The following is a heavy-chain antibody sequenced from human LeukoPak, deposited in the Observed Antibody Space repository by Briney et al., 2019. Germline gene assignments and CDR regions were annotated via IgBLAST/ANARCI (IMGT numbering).Heavy chain of an antibody. V-gene: IGHV4-34*01. CDR3: ARGGQDIVVVPAAIPPRFDY. CDR2: INHSGST. CDR1: GVSITSDTYY. Sequence: SETLSLTCAVSGVSITSDTYYWSWIRQPPGKGLEWIGEINHSGSTNYNPSLKSRVTISVDTSKNQFSLKLSSVTAADTAVYYCARGGQDIVVVPAAIPPRFDYWGQGTLVTVSS. D-gene: IGHD2-2*02. J-gene: IGHJ4*02.